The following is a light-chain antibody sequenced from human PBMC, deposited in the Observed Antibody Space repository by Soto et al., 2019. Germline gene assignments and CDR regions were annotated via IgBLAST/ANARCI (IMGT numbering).Light chain of an antibody. J-gene: IGKJ1*01. CDR1: QSISSY. CDR3: QQSYSTSWT. Sequence: IHMTPSPSSLSASVGDRVTIPFRASQSISSYLNWYQQKPGKAPKLLIYAASSLQSGVPSRLSGSGSGTDFTLTISSLQPEDFATYYCQQSYSTSWTFGQGTTGDIK. CDR2: AAS. V-gene: IGKV1-39*01.